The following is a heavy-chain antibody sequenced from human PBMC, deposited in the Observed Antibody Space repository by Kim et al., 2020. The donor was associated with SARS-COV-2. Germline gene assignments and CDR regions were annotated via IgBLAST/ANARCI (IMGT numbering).Heavy chain of an antibody. V-gene: IGHV3-66*04. CDR2: GST. CDR3: AKQLNGLGHY. J-gene: IGHJ4*02. Sequence: GSTYYVDTVKGRFTIYRDNSKNTVYLQMNSLRAEDTAVYYCAKQLNGLGHYWGQGTLVTVSS. D-gene: IGHD2-8*01.